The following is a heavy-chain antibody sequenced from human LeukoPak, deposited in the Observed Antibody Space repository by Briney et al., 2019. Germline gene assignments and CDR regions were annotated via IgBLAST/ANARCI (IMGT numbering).Heavy chain of an antibody. J-gene: IGHJ4*02. CDR3: ARDPDPTSTFGGVIVIPESGGYFDY. CDR2: ISAYNGNT. D-gene: IGHD3-16*02. CDR1: GYTFTSYG. Sequence: ASVKVSCKASGYTFTSYGISWVRQAPGQGLEWMGWISAYNGNTNYAQKLQGRVTMTTGTSTSTAYMGLRSLRSDDTAVYYCARDPDPTSTFGGVIVIPESGGYFDYWGQGTLVTVSS. V-gene: IGHV1-18*01.